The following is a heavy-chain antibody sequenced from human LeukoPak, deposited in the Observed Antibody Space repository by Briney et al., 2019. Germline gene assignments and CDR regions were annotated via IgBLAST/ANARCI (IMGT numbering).Heavy chain of an antibody. V-gene: IGHV1-69*05. Sequence: ASVKVSCKASGGTFSSYAISWVRQAPGQGLEWMGRIIPIFGTANYAQKFQGRVTTTTDESTSTAYMELSSLRSEDTAVYYCARVLGSGWGFDYWGQGTLVTVSS. CDR2: IIPIFGTA. D-gene: IGHD6-19*01. CDR3: ARVLGSGWGFDY. CDR1: GGTFSSYA. J-gene: IGHJ4*02.